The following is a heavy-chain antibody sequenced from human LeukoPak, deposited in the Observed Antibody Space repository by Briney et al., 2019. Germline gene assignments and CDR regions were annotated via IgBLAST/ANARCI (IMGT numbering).Heavy chain of an antibody. J-gene: IGHJ4*02. CDR3: ARGGGAVAGYFDY. CDR2: INHSGST. V-gene: IGHV4-34*01. D-gene: IGHD6-19*01. Sequence: SETLSLTCAVYGGSFSGYYWSWIRQPPGKGLEWIGEINHSGSTNYNPSLKSRVTISVDTSKNQFSLKLSSVTAADTAVYYCARGGGAVAGYFDYWGQGTLVTVSS. CDR1: GGSFSGYY.